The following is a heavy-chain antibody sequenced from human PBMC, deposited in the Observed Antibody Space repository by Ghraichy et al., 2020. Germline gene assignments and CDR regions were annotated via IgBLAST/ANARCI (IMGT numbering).Heavy chain of an antibody. V-gene: IGHV3-21*01. J-gene: IGHJ4*02. CDR3: ARDLTNWNSDSTWG. Sequence: GGSLRLSCAASGFTFSSYSMNWVRQAPGKGLEWVSSISSSSSYIYYADSVKGRFTISRDNAKNSLYLQMNSLRAEDTTVYYCARDLTNWNSDSTWGWGQGTLVTVSS. CDR2: ISSSSSYI. D-gene: IGHD1-7*01. CDR1: GFTFSSYS.